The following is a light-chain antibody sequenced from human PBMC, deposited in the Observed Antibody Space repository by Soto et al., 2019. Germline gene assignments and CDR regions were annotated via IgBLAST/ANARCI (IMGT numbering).Light chain of an antibody. J-gene: IGKJ4*01. CDR2: DAS. CDR1: QSVSTF. CDR3: QQRTNGFT. V-gene: IGKV3-11*01. Sequence: EIVLTQSPATLSVSPGGRATLSCRASQSVSTFLAWYQQKPGQAPRLLMYDASKRATGIPARFSGSGSGTDFTLTISGLEPEDFAVYYCQQRTNGFTFGGGTKV.